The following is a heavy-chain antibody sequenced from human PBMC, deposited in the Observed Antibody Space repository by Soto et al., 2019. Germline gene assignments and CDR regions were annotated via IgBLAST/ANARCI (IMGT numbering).Heavy chain of an antibody. D-gene: IGHD2-15*01. J-gene: IGHJ6*03. V-gene: IGHV4-59*01. CDR1: GGSISSYY. CDR2: IYYSGST. CDR3: ARVILGLGYYMGV. Sequence: SETLSLTCTVSGGSISSYYWSWIRQPPGKGLEWIGYIYYSGSTNYNPSLKSRVTISVDTSKNQFSLKLSSVTAADTAVYYCARVILGLGYYMGVWGKGTKVTVSS.